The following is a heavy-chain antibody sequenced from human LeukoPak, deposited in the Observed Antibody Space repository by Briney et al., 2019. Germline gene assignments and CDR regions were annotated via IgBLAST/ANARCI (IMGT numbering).Heavy chain of an antibody. CDR2: IKSKTDDGTA. Sequence: KPGGSLRLSCAASGFSFNTAWMNWVRQTPGKGLAWLGRIKSKTDDGTAEYAAHVKGRFIISRDDSKNMLSLEMRSLRTEDTGVYYCTTRGIAVSGLGYWGRGTLVVVSS. V-gene: IGHV3-15*01. CDR1: GFSFNTAW. J-gene: IGHJ4*02. D-gene: IGHD6-19*01. CDR3: TTRGIAVSGLGY.